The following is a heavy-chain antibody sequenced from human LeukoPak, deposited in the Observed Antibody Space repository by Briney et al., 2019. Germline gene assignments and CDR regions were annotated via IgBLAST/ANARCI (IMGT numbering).Heavy chain of an antibody. D-gene: IGHD4-17*01. CDR1: GASISGYY. CDR3: ARGGDYAAIPFDI. V-gene: IGHV4-59*01. Sequence: SETLSLTCTVSGASISGYYWSWIRQPPGKGLEWIGYMYYSGSTNYNPSLKSRVTISVDTSKKQFSLKMSSVTAADTAVYYCARGGDYAAIPFDIWGQGTMVTVSS. J-gene: IGHJ3*02. CDR2: MYYSGST.